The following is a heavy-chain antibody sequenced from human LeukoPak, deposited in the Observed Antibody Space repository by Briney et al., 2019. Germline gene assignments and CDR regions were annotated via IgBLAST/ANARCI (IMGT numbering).Heavy chain of an antibody. V-gene: IGHV4-4*02. D-gene: IGHD2-2*02. CDR3: ARGVRPECSSTSCYNYYGMDV. Sequence: PSETLSLTCAVSGVSISSSNWWSWVRQPPGKGLEWIGEINHSGSTNYNPSLKSRVTISVDTSKNQFSLKPSSVTAADTAVYYCARGVRPECSSTSCYNYYGMDVWGQGTTVTVSS. CDR2: INHSGST. CDR1: GVSISSSNW. J-gene: IGHJ6*02.